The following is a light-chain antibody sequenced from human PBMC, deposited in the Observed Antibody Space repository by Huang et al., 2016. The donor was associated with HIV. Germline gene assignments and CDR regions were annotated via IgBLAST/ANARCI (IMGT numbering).Light chain of an antibody. CDR2: GAS. J-gene: IGKJ3*01. Sequence: EIVMTQSPATLSVSPGERATLSCRASQSVSTNLAWYQQKPGQAPRLLIYGASTPVTGSPARFSGSWSGTEFTLTITSLQSEDFAVYYCHQYNTWPRGAFGPGTKVDF. V-gene: IGKV3-15*01. CDR1: QSVSTN. CDR3: HQYNTWPRGA.